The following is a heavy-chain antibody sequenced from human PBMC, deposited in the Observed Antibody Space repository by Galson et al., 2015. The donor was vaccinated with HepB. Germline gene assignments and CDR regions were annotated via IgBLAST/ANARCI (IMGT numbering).Heavy chain of an antibody. CDR2: INPNGGGT. CDR1: GYTFTAYY. V-gene: IGHV1-2*04. J-gene: IGHJ4*02. Sequence: SVKVSCKASGYTFTAYYMHWVRQVPGQGLEWMGWINPNGGGTNFAPKFQGWVTLTRDTSTSTAYMEVTSDDTAVYYCARAGTYYDYWGQGTLVTVSS. CDR3: ARAGTYYDY. D-gene: IGHD3-10*01.